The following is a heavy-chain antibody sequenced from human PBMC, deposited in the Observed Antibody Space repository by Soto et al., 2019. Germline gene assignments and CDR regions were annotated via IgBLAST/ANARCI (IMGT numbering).Heavy chain of an antibody. V-gene: IGHV4-59*01. CDR1: GGSISSYY. Sequence: SETLSLTCTVSGGSISSYYWSWIRQPPGKGLEWIGYIYYSGSTNYNPSLKSRVTISVDTSKNQFSLKLSSVTAADTAVYYCARGKYYDSSGYLIRAPFDYWGQGTLVTVSS. CDR3: ARGKYYDSSGYLIRAPFDY. J-gene: IGHJ4*02. D-gene: IGHD3-22*01. CDR2: IYYSGST.